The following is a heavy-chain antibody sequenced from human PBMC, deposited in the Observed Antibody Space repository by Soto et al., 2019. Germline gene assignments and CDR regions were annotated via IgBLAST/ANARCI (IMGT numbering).Heavy chain of an antibody. D-gene: IGHD3-16*01. CDR3: SKGPFGGTADF. J-gene: IGHJ4*02. CDR1: GFTSETYA. CDR2: ISWNSGTI. Sequence: EVQLVESGGGLVQPGRSLRLSCLVSGFTSETYAMHWVRQAPGKGLEWVSGISWNSGTIGYADSLEGRFTISRDIAKNPLYRQMNSLRIEDTALYYCSKGPFGGTADFWGQGTLVNVSS. V-gene: IGHV3-9*02.